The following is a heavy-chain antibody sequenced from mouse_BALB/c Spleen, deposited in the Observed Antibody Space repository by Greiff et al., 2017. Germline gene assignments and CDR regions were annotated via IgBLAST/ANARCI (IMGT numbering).Heavy chain of an antibody. CDR1: GYTFTSYV. CDR3: ARWGPMITPFLFDY. Sequence: VQLQQSGPELVKPGASVKMSCKASGYTFTSYVMHWVKQKPGQGLEWIGYINPYNDGTKYNEKFKGKATLTSDKSSSTAYMELSSLTSEDSAVYYCARWGPMITPFLFDYWGQGTTLTVSS. J-gene: IGHJ2*01. D-gene: IGHD2-4*01. V-gene: IGHV1-14*01. CDR2: INPYNDGT.